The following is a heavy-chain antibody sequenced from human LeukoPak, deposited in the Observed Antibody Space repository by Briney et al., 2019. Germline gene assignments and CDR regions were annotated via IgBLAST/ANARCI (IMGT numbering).Heavy chain of an antibody. Sequence: PGGSLRLSCAASGFTFSSYAMTWVRQAPGKGLESVSAISSSGGTTYFADSVKARFTISRDNSKNRLYLQMNSLRSEPPAIYYFAKLGHGSLLPSDFDYWGQGTLVTVSS. D-gene: IGHD1-26*01. CDR2: ISSSGGTT. CDR3: AKLGHGSLLPSDFDY. J-gene: IGHJ4*02. V-gene: IGHV3-23*01. CDR1: GFTFSSYA.